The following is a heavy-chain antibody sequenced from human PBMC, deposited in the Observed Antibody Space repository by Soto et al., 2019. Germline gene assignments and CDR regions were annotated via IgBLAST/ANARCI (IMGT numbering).Heavy chain of an antibody. CDR1: GGSFSNYY. Sequence: SETLSLTCAVFGGSFSNYYWNWIRQPPGRGLEWIGYIYYSGSTNYNPSLKSRVTISVDTSKNQFSLKLSSVAAADTAVYYCARVRAARLGGYYYYGMDVWGQGTTVTVSS. V-gene: IGHV4-59*01. D-gene: IGHD6-6*01. J-gene: IGHJ6*02. CDR2: IYYSGST. CDR3: ARVRAARLGGYYYYGMDV.